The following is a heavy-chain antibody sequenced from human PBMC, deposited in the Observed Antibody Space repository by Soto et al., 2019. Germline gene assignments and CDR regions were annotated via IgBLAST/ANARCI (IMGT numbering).Heavy chain of an antibody. CDR1: GGSISSGDYY. J-gene: IGHJ6*02. CDR3: AGGLGVTTMVRELGGESSYGMDV. CDR2: IYYSGST. Sequence: QVQLQESGPGLVKPSQTLSLTCTVSGGSISSGDYYWSWIRQPPGKGLEWIGYIYYSGSTYYNPSLKSRVTISVDTSKNQFSLKLSSVTAADTAVYYCAGGLGVTTMVRELGGESSYGMDVWGQGTTVTVSS. D-gene: IGHD3-10*01. V-gene: IGHV4-30-4*01.